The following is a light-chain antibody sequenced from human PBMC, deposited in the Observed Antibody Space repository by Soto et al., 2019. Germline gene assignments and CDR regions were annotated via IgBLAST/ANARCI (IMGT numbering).Light chain of an antibody. J-gene: IGLJ1*01. CDR3: NSYTGNSTGV. CDR2: EVS. V-gene: IGLV2-14*01. CDR1: SSDVGGYNY. Sequence: QSALTQPASVSGSPGQSVTISCTGTSSDVGGYNYVSWYQQHPGKAPKLMIYEVSKRPSGVSDRFSGSKSGNTASLTVSGLQAEDEADYYCNSYTGNSTGVFGAGTKLTVL.